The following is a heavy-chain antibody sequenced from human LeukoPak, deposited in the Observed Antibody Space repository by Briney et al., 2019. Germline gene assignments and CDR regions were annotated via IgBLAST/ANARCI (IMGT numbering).Heavy chain of an antibody. V-gene: IGHV1-69*04. D-gene: IGHD6-13*01. CDR3: ARRGTGIAAANDY. Sequence: ASVKVSCKASGGTFSSYAISWVRQAPGQGLEWMGRIIPILGIANYAQKFQGRVTITADKSTSTAYMELRSLRSDDTAVYYCARRGTGIAAANDYWGQGTLVTVSS. CDR2: IIPILGIA. J-gene: IGHJ4*02. CDR1: GGTFSSYA.